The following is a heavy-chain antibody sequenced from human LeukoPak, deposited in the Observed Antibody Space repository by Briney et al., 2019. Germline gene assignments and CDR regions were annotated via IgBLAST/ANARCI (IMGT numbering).Heavy chain of an antibody. CDR3: AKALVGYCSSTSCYTPFDY. V-gene: IGHV3-23*01. D-gene: IGHD2-2*02. Sequence: GGSLRLSCAASGFTFSNYAMSWVRQAPGKGLEWVSAISGSGGSTYYADSVKGRFTISRDNSKNTLYLQMNSLRAEDTAVYYCAKALVGYCSSTSCYTPFDYWGQGTLVTVSS. J-gene: IGHJ4*02. CDR2: ISGSGGST. CDR1: GFTFSNYA.